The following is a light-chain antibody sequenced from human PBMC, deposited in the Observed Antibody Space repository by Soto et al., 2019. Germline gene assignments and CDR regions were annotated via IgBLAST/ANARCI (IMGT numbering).Light chain of an antibody. Sequence: QLVLTQPPSASGTPGQRVTISCSGSSSNIGTNYVYWYQQLLGTAPKLVIYRNNERPSGVPGRFSGSKSGTSASLAISGLRSEDEADYYCAAWDDSLSGWVFGGGTKLTVL. CDR2: RNN. CDR1: SSNIGTNY. CDR3: AAWDDSLSGWV. J-gene: IGLJ3*02. V-gene: IGLV1-47*01.